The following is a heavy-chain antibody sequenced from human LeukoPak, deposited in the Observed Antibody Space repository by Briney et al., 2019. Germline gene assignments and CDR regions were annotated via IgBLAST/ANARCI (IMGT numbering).Heavy chain of an antibody. CDR1: GFTFSSYS. CDR2: ISSSSSYI. CDR3: ARPISVAGTRIYYYYGMDV. V-gene: IGHV3-21*01. Sequence: GGSLRLSCAASGFTFSSYSMNWVRQAPGKGLEWVSSISSSSSYIYYADSVKGRFTISRDNAKNSLYLQMNSLRAEDTAVYYCARPISVAGTRIYYYYGMDVWGHGTTVTVSS. J-gene: IGHJ6*02. D-gene: IGHD6-19*01.